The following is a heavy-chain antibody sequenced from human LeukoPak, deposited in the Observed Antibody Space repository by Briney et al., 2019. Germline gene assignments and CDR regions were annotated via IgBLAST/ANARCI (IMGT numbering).Heavy chain of an antibody. CDR1: GGTFSSYA. J-gene: IGHJ4*02. V-gene: IGHV1-69*04. CDR2: IIPILGIA. CDR3: ARLKDCSSTSCYMGGFDY. D-gene: IGHD2-2*01. Sequence: GASVKVSCKASGGTFSSYAISWVRQAPGQGLEWMGRIIPILGIANYAQKFQGRVTITADKSTSTAYMELSSLRSEDTAVYYCARLKDCSSTSCYMGGFDYWGQGTLVTVSS.